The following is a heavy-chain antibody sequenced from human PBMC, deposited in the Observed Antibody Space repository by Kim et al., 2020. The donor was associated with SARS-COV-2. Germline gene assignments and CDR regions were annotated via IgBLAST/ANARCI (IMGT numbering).Heavy chain of an antibody. Sequence: GGSLRLSCAASGFTFSSYGMHWVRQAPGKGLEWVAVISYDGSNKYYADSVKGRFTISRDNSKNTLYLQMNSLRAEDTAVYYCAKEGYSSGWSTYYYYYYG. V-gene: IGHV3-30*18. CDR2: ISYDGSNK. D-gene: IGHD6-19*01. J-gene: IGHJ6*01. CDR1: GFTFSSYG. CDR3: AKEGYSSGWSTYYYYYYG.